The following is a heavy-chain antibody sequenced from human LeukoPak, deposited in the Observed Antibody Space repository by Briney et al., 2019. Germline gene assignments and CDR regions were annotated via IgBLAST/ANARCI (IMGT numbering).Heavy chain of an antibody. CDR1: GGSISSSSYY. CDR3: ARALRANYYGSGTIEGLDY. CDR2: IYYSGST. D-gene: IGHD3-10*01. V-gene: IGHV4-39*07. J-gene: IGHJ4*02. Sequence: SETLSLTCTVSGGSISSSSYYWGWIRQPPGKGLEWIGSIYYSGSTYYNPPLKSRVTISVDTSKNQFSLKLSSVTAADTAVYYCARALRANYYGSGTIEGLDYWGQGTLVTVSS.